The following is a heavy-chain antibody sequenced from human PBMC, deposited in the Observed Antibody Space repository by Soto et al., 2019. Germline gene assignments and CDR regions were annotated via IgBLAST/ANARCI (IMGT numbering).Heavy chain of an antibody. D-gene: IGHD4-17*01. V-gene: IGHV4-34*01. J-gene: IGHJ4*02. CDR1: GGSFSGYY. CDR2: INHSGST. Sequence: LSLTCAVYGGSFSGYYWSWIRQPPGKGLEWIGEINHSGSTNYNPSLKSRVTISVDTSKNQFSLKLSSVTAADTAVYYCARGDYGDYVFDYWGQGXLVTVYS. CDR3: ARGDYGDYVFDY.